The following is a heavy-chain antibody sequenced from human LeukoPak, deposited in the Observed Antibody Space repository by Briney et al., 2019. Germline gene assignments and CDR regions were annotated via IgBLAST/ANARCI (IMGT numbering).Heavy chain of an antibody. CDR1: GDSISSRSYY. Sequence: PSETLSLTCTVSGDSISSRSYYWGWIRQPPGTGLEWIGSIYYSGSTYYNPSLKSRVTISVNTSKNQFSLKLSSVTAADTAVYYCARGLSSSWYMGGDYFDYWGQGTLVTVSS. CDR2: IYYSGST. CDR3: ARGLSSSWYMGGDYFDY. D-gene: IGHD6-13*01. J-gene: IGHJ4*02. V-gene: IGHV4-39*01.